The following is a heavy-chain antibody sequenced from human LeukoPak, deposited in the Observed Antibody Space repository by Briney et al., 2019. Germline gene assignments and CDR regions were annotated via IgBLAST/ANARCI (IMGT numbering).Heavy chain of an antibody. Sequence: GGSLRLSCAASGFTFSSYAMHWVRQAPGKGLEWVAVISYDGSNKYYADSVKGRFTISRDNSKNTLYLQVNSLRAEDTAVYYCARDGQWLGHFDYWGQGTLVTVSS. V-gene: IGHV3-30*04. CDR2: ISYDGSNK. J-gene: IGHJ4*02. D-gene: IGHD6-19*01. CDR3: ARDGQWLGHFDY. CDR1: GFTFSSYA.